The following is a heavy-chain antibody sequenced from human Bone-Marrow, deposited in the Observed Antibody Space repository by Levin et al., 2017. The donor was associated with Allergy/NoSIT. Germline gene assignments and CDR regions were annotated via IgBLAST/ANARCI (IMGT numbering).Heavy chain of an antibody. J-gene: IGHJ4*02. D-gene: IGHD4-17*01. V-gene: IGHV3-30*18. CDR1: GFTFSSYG. Sequence: GGSLRLSCAASGFTFSSYGMHWVRQAPGKGLEWVAVISYDGSNKYYADSVKGRFTISRDNSKNTLYLQMNSLRAEDTAVYYCAKSGGSDYGEFDYWGQGTLVTVSS. CDR3: AKSGGSDYGEFDY. CDR2: ISYDGSNK.